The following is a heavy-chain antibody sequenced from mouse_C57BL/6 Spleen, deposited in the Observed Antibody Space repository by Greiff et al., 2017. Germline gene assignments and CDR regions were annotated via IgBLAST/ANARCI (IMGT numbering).Heavy chain of an antibody. CDR1: GYTFTSYT. V-gene: IGHV1-4*01. CDR3: ANSLNFYGSSSYFCD. CDR2: INPSSGYT. J-gene: IGHJ2*01. Sequence: VQLQQSGAELARPGASVKMSCKASGYTFTSYTLHWVKQRPGQGLEWIGYINPSSGYTKYNQKFKDKATLTADKSSSTAYMQLSSLTSEDSAVYYCANSLNFYGSSSYFCDWGQGTTLTFSS. D-gene: IGHD1-1*01.